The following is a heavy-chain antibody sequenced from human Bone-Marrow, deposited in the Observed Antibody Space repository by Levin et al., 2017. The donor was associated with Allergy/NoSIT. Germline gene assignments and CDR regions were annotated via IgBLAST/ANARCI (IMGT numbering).Heavy chain of an antibody. CDR2: IYYSGST. V-gene: IGHV4-39*07. CDR3: ARGAYSNYGY. Sequence: PSSPLSLPFPFSFFSLRRRRSYWGWIRQPPGKGLEWIGSIYYSGSTYYNPSLKSRVTISVDTSKNQFSLKLSSVTAADTAVYYCARGAYSNYGYWGQGTLVTVSS. D-gene: IGHD4-11*01. CDR1: FFSLRRRRSY. J-gene: IGHJ4*02.